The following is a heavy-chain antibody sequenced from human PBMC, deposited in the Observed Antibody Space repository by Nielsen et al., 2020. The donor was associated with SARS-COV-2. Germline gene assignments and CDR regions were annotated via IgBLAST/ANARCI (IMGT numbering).Heavy chain of an antibody. CDR2: ISYDGSNK. Sequence: GESLKISCAASGFTFSSYGMHWVRQAPGKGLEWVAVISYDGSNKYYADSVKGRFTISRDNSKNTLYLQMNSLRAEDTAVYYCARDGSQVTMVRGVIKASGPHDAFDIWGQGTMVTVSS. J-gene: IGHJ3*02. V-gene: IGHV3-30*03. D-gene: IGHD3-10*01. CDR3: ARDGSQVTMVRGVIKASGPHDAFDI. CDR1: GFTFSSYG.